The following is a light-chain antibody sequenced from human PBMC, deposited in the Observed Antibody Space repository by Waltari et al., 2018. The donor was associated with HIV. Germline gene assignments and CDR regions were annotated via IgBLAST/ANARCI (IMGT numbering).Light chain of an antibody. J-gene: IGLJ2*01. Sequence: QSALTQPASVSGSPGQSITISCTGTSSDVGSYNLVSWYQQHPGKAPKLMIYEVSKRPSGVFNRFSGSKSGNTGSLTSSGLQAEDEADYYCCSYAGSSTVVVFGGGTKLTVL. CDR3: CSYAGSSTVVV. V-gene: IGLV2-23*02. CDR1: SSDVGSYNL. CDR2: EVS.